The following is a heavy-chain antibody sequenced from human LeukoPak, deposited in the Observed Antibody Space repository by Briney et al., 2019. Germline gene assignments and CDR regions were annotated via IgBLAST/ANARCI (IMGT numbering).Heavy chain of an antibody. D-gene: IGHD1-1*01. J-gene: IGHJ3*02. V-gene: IGHV3-30*03. CDR3: ARGDQLERQYAFDI. CDR1: GFTFSSYG. CDR2: ISYDGSNK. Sequence: GGSLRLSCAASGFTFSSYGMHWVRQAPCKGLEWVAVISYDGSNKYYADSVKGRFTISRDNDKNTLSLEMNSLRDEDTAVYYCARGDQLERQYAFDIWGQGTMVTVSS.